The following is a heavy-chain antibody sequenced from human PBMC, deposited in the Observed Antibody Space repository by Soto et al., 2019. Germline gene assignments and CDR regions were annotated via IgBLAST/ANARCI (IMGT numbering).Heavy chain of an antibody. CDR3: AHNRGDGDDFQY. D-gene: IGHD4-17*01. J-gene: IGHJ4*02. V-gene: IGHV2-5*02. CDR2: IYWDDDT. CDR1: GFSLTTRGMS. Sequence: QITLKESGPTLVKPTQTLTLTCSFSGFSLTTRGMSVSWIRQPPGKALEWLSVIYWDDDTRYSPSLKNRLSIARDTSKNQVVLKMTDMDPLDTATFYCAHNRGDGDDFQYWGQGTLVFVSS.